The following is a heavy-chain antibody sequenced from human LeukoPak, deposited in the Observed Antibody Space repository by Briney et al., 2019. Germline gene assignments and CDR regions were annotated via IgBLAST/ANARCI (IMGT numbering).Heavy chain of an antibody. CDR1: GGSISSSSYY. J-gene: IGHJ1*01. Sequence: KPSETLSLTCTVSGGSISSSSYYWGWIRQPPGKGPEWVGGIYYSGSTYYNPSLKSRVTISVDTSKNQFSLKLSSVTAADTAVYYCASTHTYYYDSRSYEYFQHWGQGTLVTVSS. D-gene: IGHD3-22*01. V-gene: IGHV4-39*01. CDR3: ASTHTYYYDSRSYEYFQH. CDR2: IYYSGST.